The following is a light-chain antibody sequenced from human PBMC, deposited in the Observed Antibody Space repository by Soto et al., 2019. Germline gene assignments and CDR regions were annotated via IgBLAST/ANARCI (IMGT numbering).Light chain of an antibody. Sequence: SVLAQPASLSGAAGQAITISCTGTSSDVGGYNYVSWYQHHPGKAPKLMIFDVSNRPSGVSNRFSGSKSGNTASLTISGLQPEDEADYYCSSYTTSNTRQIVFGTGTKVT. CDR3: SSYTTSNTRQIV. J-gene: IGLJ1*01. V-gene: IGLV2-14*03. CDR1: SSDVGGYNY. CDR2: DVS.